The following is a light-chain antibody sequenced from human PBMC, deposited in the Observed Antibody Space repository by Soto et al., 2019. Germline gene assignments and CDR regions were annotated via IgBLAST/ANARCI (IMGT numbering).Light chain of an antibody. CDR2: DAS. CDR3: QQRSNWIT. Sequence: DILMTQSPATLSLSPGERATLSCRASQSVGSYLAWYQQKPGQAPRFLIYDASNRATGIPARFSGSGSGTDFTLTISSLEPEDFAVYYCQQRSNWITFGQGTRLEIK. CDR1: QSVGSY. J-gene: IGKJ5*01. V-gene: IGKV3-11*01.